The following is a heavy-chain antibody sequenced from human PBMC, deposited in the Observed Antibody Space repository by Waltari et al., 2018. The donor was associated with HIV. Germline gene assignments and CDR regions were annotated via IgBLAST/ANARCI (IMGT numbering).Heavy chain of an antibody. CDR2: INSDGSST. Sequence: EVQLVESGGGLVQPGGSLSLSCAASGFTFSSYWMHWVGQAPGKGLVWVSRINSDGSSTSYADSVKGRFTISRDNAKNTLYLQMNSLRAEDTAVYYCARKGGSYYYYGMDVWGQGTTVTVSS. CDR3: ARKGGSYYYYGMDV. D-gene: IGHD1-26*01. V-gene: IGHV3-74*01. CDR1: GFTFSSYW. J-gene: IGHJ6*02.